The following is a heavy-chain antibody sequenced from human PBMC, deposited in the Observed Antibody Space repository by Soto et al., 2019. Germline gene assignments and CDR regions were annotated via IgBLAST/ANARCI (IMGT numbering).Heavy chain of an antibody. V-gene: IGHV1-18*01. CDR3: ARDAAAPPSYYDFWSGYPELGAFDI. J-gene: IGHJ3*02. Sequence: ASVKVSCKASGYTFTSYGISWVRQAPGQGLEWMGWISAYNGNTNYAQKLQGRVTMTTDTSTSTAYMELRSLRSDDTAVYYCARDAAAPPSYYDFWSGYPELGAFDIWGQGTMVTV. D-gene: IGHD3-3*01. CDR2: ISAYNGNT. CDR1: GYTFTSYG.